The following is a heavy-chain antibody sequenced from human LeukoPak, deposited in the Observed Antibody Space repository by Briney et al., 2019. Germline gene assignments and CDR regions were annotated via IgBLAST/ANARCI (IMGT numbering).Heavy chain of an antibody. J-gene: IGHJ6*03. CDR1: GYTFTGYY. Sequence: ASVKVSCKASGYTFTGYYMHWVRQAPGQGLEWMGWINPNSGGTNYAQKFQGRVTMTRDTSISTAYMELSRLRSDDTAVYYCARVGTGHYYGSGSYYNYYYMDVWGKGTTVTVSS. CDR2: INPNSGGT. D-gene: IGHD3-10*01. V-gene: IGHV1-2*02. CDR3: ARVGTGHYYGSGSYYNYYYMDV.